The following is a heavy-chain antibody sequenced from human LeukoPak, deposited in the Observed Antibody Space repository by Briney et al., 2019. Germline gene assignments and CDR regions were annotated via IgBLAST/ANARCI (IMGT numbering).Heavy chain of an antibody. D-gene: IGHD5-18*01. CDR3: AEPVLDTYGLR. J-gene: IGHJ4*02. V-gene: IGHV5-51*01. CDR2: IYPGDSHT. Sequence: GESLKISCKGSGYSFTSYRIGWVRQMPGKGLEWMGTIYPGDSHTSYSPSFQGQVTISADKSINTAYLEWRSLKASDTAMYYCAEPVLDTYGLRWGQGTLVTVSS. CDR1: GYSFTSYR.